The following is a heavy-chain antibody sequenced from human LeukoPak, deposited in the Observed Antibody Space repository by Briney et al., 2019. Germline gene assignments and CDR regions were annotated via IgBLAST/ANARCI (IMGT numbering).Heavy chain of an antibody. CDR3: ATRSTGVAATFDS. CDR2: IYYSGNS. J-gene: IGHJ4*02. CDR1: GGSISSYY. D-gene: IGHD2-15*01. V-gene: IGHV4-59*01. Sequence: SETLSLTCTVSGGSISSYYWSWIRQPPGKGLEWIGYIYYSGNSNYNPSLKSRVTISADTSKNEFSLKLSYVTAADTAIYYCATRSTGVAATFDSWGQGALVTVSS.